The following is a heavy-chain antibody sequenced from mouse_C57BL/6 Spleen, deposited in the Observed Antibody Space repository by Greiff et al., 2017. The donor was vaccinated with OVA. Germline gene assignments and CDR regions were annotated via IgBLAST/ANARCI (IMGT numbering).Heavy chain of an antibody. CDR1: GFTFSSYA. V-gene: IGHV5-9-1*02. D-gene: IGHD1-1*01. Sequence: EVMLVESGEGLVKPGGSLKLSCAASGFTFSSYAMSWVRQTPEKRLEWVAYISSGGDYIYYADTVKGRFTISRDNARNTLYLQMSSLKSEDTAMYYCTRDRGITTVVATNYFDYWGQGTTLTVSS. J-gene: IGHJ2*01. CDR3: TRDRGITTVVATNYFDY. CDR2: ISSGGDYI.